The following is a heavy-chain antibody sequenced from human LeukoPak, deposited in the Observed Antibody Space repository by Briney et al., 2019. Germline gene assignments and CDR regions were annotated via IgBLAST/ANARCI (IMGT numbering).Heavy chain of an antibody. Sequence: GGSLRLPCAASGFTFSSYWMHWVRQAPGKGLVWVSRINSDGSSTSYADSVKGRFTISRDNAKNTLYLQMNSLRAEDTAVYYCATDTGYSSSWYEGYYFDYWGQGTLVTVSS. J-gene: IGHJ4*02. D-gene: IGHD6-13*01. V-gene: IGHV3-74*01. CDR2: INSDGSST. CDR1: GFTFSSYW. CDR3: ATDTGYSSSWYEGYYFDY.